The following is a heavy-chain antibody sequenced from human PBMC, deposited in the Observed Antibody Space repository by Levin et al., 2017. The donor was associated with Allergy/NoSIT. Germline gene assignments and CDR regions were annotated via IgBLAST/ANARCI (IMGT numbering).Heavy chain of an antibody. CDR1: GGTFSSYA. Sequence: GASVKVSCKASGGTFSSYAISWVRQAPGQGLEWMGGIIPIFGTANYAQKFQGRVTITADESTSTAYMELSSLRSEDTAVYYCASLPGGYCSGGSCYSGYSSGWFDYWGQGTLVTVSS. D-gene: IGHD2-15*01. CDR2: IIPIFGTA. J-gene: IGHJ4*02. CDR3: ASLPGGYCSGGSCYSGYSSGWFDY. V-gene: IGHV1-69*13.